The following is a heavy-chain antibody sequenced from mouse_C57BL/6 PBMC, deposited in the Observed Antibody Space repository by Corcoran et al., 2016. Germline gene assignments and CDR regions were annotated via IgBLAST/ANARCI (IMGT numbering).Heavy chain of an antibody. CDR1: GYSFTSYY. V-gene: IGHV1-66*01. CDR2: IYPGSGNT. D-gene: IGHD4-1*01. J-gene: IGHJ2*01. Sequence: QVQLQQSGPELVKPGASVKISCKASGYSFTSYYIHWVKQRPGQGLEWIGWIYPGSGNTKYNEKFKGKATLTAETPSSTAYIQLSSLTSEDSAVYYCARAWDVGYWGQGTTLTVSS. CDR3: ARAWDVGY.